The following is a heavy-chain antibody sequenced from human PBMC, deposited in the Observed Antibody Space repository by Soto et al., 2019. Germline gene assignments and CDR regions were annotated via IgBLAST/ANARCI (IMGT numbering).Heavy chain of an antibody. V-gene: IGHV3-23*01. D-gene: IGHD3-16*01. J-gene: IGHJ4*02. CDR2: ITGGGDDP. Sequence: EVQLLDSGGGFVQPGGSLRLSCEASGFTFSGYAMSWVRQAPGRRLEWISAITGGGDDPYYADYVQGRVTISRENSRNTLYLQGSNSGTADTATYSWLKGESASRPYYFDYTGRGTLMAVSS. CDR1: GFTFSGYA. CDR3: LKGESASRPYYFDY.